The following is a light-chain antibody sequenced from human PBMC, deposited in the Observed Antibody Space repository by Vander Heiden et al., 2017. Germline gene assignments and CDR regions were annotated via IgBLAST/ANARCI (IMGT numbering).Light chain of an antibody. CDR1: SGHSSYA. V-gene: IGLV4-69*01. Sequence: QLVLTQSPSASASLAASVKLTCTVSSGHSSYAIAWHQQQPEKGPRYLMKLNSAGSHSKGDGIPDRFSGSSSGAERYLTISSLQSEDEADYYCQTWGAGIQVFGGGTKLTVL. CDR3: QTWGAGIQV. J-gene: IGLJ3*02. CDR2: LNSAGSH.